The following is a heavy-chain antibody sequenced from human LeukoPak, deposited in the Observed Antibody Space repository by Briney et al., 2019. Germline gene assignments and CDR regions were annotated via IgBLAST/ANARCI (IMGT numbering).Heavy chain of an antibody. CDR3: ARDLQQQLVLQDV. J-gene: IGHJ6*04. Sequence: PSETLSLTCTASGGSISSYYWSWIRQPAGKGLEWIGRIYTSGSTNYNPSLKSRVTMSAGTSKNQFSLKLSSVTAADTAVYYCARDLQQQLVLQDVWGKGTTVTVSS. D-gene: IGHD6-13*01. V-gene: IGHV4-4*07. CDR2: IYTSGST. CDR1: GGSISSYY.